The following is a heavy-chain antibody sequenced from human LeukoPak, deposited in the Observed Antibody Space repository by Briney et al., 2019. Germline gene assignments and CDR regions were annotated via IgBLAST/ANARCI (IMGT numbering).Heavy chain of an antibody. J-gene: IGHJ4*02. CDR1: GFTFSNYW. CDR3: ARGYNYANDFDS. V-gene: IGHV3-74*01. Sequence: PGGSLRLSCVASGFTFSNYWMHWVRQAPGKGLVWVSRITSDGTATTYADSVKGRFTISRDNAKNTLYLQMNSPRVEDTALYYCARGYNYANDFDSWGQGTLVSVSS. CDR2: ITSDGTAT. D-gene: IGHD5-24*01.